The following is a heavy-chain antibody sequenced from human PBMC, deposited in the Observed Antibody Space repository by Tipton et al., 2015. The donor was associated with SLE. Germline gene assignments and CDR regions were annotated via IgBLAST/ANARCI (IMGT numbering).Heavy chain of an antibody. Sequence: TLSLTCTVSCGSISSGGYYWGWFSQHPGKGLEWIGYIYYSGSTYYNPSLKSRVTMSVDTSKNQLSLKLSSLTAADTAVYYCARRFRGGPLRMDVWGQGTTVTVSS. CDR1: CGSISSGGYY. D-gene: IGHD3-10*01. CDR2: IYYSGST. J-gene: IGHJ6*02. CDR3: ARRFRGGPLRMDV. V-gene: IGHV4-31*03.